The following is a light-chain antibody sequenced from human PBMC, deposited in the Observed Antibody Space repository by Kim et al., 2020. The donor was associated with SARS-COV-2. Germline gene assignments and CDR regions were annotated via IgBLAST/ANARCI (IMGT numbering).Light chain of an antibody. CDR1: SVLSVDTSK. Sequence: LTCTLPSVLSVDTSKIYWFQQKEGSPPRCLLYYHTDSNQGRGSGVPSRFSGSKDASANSGILLISALQPEDEADYYCMIWASNGWVFGGGTQLTVL. V-gene: IGLV5-37*01. J-gene: IGLJ3*02. CDR2: YHTDSNQ. CDR3: MIWASNGWV.